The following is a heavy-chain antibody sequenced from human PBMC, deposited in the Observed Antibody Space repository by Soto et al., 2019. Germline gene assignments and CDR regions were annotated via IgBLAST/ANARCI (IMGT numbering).Heavy chain of an antibody. V-gene: IGHV1-18*04. CDR3: ARVSSSGWYNDY. J-gene: IGHJ4*02. Sequence: LKVSCKASGYTFTSYGISWVRQAPGQGLEWMGWISAYNGNTNYAQKLQGRVTMTTDTSTSTAYMELRSLRSDDTAVYYCARVSSSGWYNDYWGQGTLVTVSS. CDR2: ISAYNGNT. D-gene: IGHD6-19*01. CDR1: GYTFTSYG.